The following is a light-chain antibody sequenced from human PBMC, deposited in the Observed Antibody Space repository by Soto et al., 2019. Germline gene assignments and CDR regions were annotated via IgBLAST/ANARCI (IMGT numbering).Light chain of an antibody. CDR1: QSVSSK. V-gene: IGKV3-15*01. Sequence: EIVMTQSPAPLSVSPGESATLSCRASQSVSSKLAWYQQKPGKAPRLLIYGASSRATGIPARFSGSGSGTQFTLTIISRQSQAVAFYYSQQYHNWPPITVDRGTRPVIK. J-gene: IGKJ5*01. CDR3: QQYHNWPPIT. CDR2: GAS.